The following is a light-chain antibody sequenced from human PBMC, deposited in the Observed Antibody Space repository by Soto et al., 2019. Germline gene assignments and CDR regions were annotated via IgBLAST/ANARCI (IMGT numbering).Light chain of an antibody. CDR1: QGISSA. J-gene: IGKJ2*01. CDR2: DAS. CDR3: QQFNSYPYT. V-gene: IGKV1-13*02. Sequence: AIELTQSPSSLSASVGDRVTITCRASQGISSALAWYQQKPGKAPKLLIYDASSLESGGPSRFSGSGSGTDFTLTISSLQPEDFATYYCQQFNSYPYTFGQGTKLEIK.